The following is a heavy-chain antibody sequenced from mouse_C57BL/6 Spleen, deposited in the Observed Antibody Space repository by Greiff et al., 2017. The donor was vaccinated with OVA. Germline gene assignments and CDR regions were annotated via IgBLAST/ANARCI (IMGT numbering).Heavy chain of an antibody. D-gene: IGHD2-4*01. J-gene: IGHJ2*01. CDR2: IHPNSGST. Sequence: QVQLQQPGAELVKPGASVKLSCKASRYTFTSYWMHWVKQRPGQGLEWIGMIHPNSGSTNYNEKFKSKATLTVDKSSSTAYMQLSSLTSEDSAVYYCARWPKIYYDYDLDYWGQGTTLTVSS. V-gene: IGHV1-64*01. CDR3: ARWPKIYYDYDLDY. CDR1: RYTFTSYW.